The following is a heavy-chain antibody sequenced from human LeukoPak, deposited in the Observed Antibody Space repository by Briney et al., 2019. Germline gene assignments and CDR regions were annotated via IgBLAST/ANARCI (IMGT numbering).Heavy chain of an antibody. CDR2: INPDGSQK. J-gene: IGHJ3*02. D-gene: IGHD5-18*01. V-gene: IGHV3-7*01. CDR1: GFTFSLYW. CDR3: ARVRGTAMVTGAFDI. Sequence: GGSLRLSCAASGFTFSLYWMTWVRQSPGKGLEWVADINPDGSQKYSVDSVKGRFTISRDNAKNSLFLQMNSLRAEDTAVYYCARVRGTAMVTGAFDIWGQGTMVTVSS.